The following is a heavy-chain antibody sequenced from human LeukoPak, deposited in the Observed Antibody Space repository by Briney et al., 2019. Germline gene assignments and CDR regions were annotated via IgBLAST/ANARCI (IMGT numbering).Heavy chain of an antibody. D-gene: IGHD3-10*01. CDR1: GDSISRYY. J-gene: IGHJ6*03. CDR3: ARHGDYYGSVADYYYYYYMDV. CDR2: IYYSGST. Sequence: SETLSLTCTVSGDSISRYYWSWIRQPPGKGLEWIGSIYYSGSTYYNPSLKSRVTISVDTSKNQFSLKLSSVTAADTAVYYCARHGDYYGSVADYYYYYYMDVWGKGTTVTISS. V-gene: IGHV4-39*01.